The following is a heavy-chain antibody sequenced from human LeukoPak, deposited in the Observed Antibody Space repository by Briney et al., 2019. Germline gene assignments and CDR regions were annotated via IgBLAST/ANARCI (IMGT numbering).Heavy chain of an antibody. CDR3: ARDRGGSTGENAFDI. J-gene: IGHJ3*02. CDR2: IYSGGST. V-gene: IGHV3-53*01. D-gene: IGHD1-26*01. CDR1: GFTFSSYA. Sequence: AGGSLRLSCAASGFTFSSYAMSWVRQAPGKGLEWVSVIYSGGSTYYADSVKGLFTISRDNSKNTLYLQMNSLRAEDTAVYYCARDRGGSTGENAFDIWGQGTMVTVSS.